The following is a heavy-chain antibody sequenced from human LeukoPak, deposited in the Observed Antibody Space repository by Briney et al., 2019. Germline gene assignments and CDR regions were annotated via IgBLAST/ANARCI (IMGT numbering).Heavy chain of an antibody. CDR3: ARGGGSLYYFDY. Sequence: PSETLSLTCTVSGGSISSSSYYWGWIRQPPGKGLEWIGSIYYSGSTYYNPSLKSRVTISVDTSKNQFSLKLSSVTAADTAVYYCARGGGSLYYFDYWGQGTLVTVSS. CDR2: IYYSGST. D-gene: IGHD2-15*01. V-gene: IGHV4-39*07. J-gene: IGHJ4*02. CDR1: GGSISSSSYY.